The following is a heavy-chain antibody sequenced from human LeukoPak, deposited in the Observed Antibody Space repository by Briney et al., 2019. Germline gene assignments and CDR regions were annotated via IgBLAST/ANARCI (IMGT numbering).Heavy chain of an antibody. CDR3: ARLHPVWTSFDY. CDR2: IYYSGST. J-gene: IGHJ4*02. CDR1: GGSISSYY. V-gene: IGHV4-59*13. Sequence: KTSETLSLTCTVSGGSISSYYWRWIRQPPGKGLEWIGYIYYSGSTNYNPSLKSRVTISVDTSKNQFSLKLSSVTAAATAVYYCARLHPVWTSFDYWGQGTLVTVSS. D-gene: IGHD3/OR15-3a*01.